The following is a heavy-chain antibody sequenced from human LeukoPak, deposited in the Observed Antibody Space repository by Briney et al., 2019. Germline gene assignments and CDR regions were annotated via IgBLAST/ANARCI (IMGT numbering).Heavy chain of an antibody. D-gene: IGHD4-17*01. J-gene: IGHJ4*02. CDR1: GFTFSSYA. V-gene: IGHV3-30-3*01. CDR3: ARERSPGTTVTTGSGY. Sequence: GGSLRLSCAASGFTFSSYAMHWVRQAPGKGLEWVAVISYDGSNKYYADSVKGRFTISRDNSKNTLYLQMNSLRAEDTAVYYCARERSPGTTVTTGSGYWGQGTLVTVSS. CDR2: ISYDGSNK.